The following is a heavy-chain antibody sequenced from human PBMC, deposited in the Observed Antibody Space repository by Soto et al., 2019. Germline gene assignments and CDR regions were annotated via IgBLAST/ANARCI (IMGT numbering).Heavy chain of an antibody. CDR1: GFTFDDYA. V-gene: IGHV3-9*01. Sequence: GGSLRLSCEASGFTFDDYAMHWVRQAPGKGLEWVSGISWNSDSIGYADSVKGRFTISRDNAKNSLYLQMNSLRAEDTALYYCAKDNYYGPAYMDVWGKGTTVTVSS. D-gene: IGHD3-10*01. J-gene: IGHJ6*03. CDR3: AKDNYYGPAYMDV. CDR2: ISWNSDSI.